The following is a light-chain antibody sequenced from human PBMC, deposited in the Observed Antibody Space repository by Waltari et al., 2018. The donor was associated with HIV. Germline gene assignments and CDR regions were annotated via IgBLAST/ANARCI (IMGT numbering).Light chain of an antibody. CDR2: DNN. V-gene: IGLV1-40*01. CDR1: SSNLRAGFD. J-gene: IGLJ2*01. Sequence: QSVLTQPPPVSGAPGQRVSISCTGSSSNLRAGFDAQWYQQLPGAAPRLLLYDNNNRPSGVPGRFSGSRSGTSASLAITGLQADDEADYYCQSFDSGLTAVVFGGGTKLTVL. CDR3: QSFDSGLTAVV.